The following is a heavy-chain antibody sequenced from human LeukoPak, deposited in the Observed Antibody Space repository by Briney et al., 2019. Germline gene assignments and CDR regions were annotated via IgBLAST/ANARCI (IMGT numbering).Heavy chain of an antibody. J-gene: IGHJ4*02. CDR2: ISYDGSNK. CDR1: GFTFSSYA. Sequence: PGGSLRLSCAASGFTFSSYAMHWVRQAPGKGLEWVAVISYDGSNKYYADSVKGRFTISRDNSKNTLYLQMNSLRAEDTAVYYCAKDLPESEYYYGSGYLDYWGQGTLVTVSS. V-gene: IGHV3-30*04. CDR3: AKDLPESEYYYGSGYLDY. D-gene: IGHD3-10*01.